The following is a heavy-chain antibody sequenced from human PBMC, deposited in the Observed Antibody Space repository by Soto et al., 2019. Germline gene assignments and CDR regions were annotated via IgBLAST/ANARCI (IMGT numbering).Heavy chain of an antibody. CDR1: GGTFSSYA. J-gene: IGHJ6*02. D-gene: IGHD2-2*01. Sequence: QVQLVQSGAEVKKPGFSVKVSCKASGGTFSSYAISWVRQAPGQGLEWMGGIIPIFGTANYAQKFQGRVTITADESTSTAYMELSSLRSEDTAVYYCARGPSPHCSSTSCYYYYGMDVWGQGTTVTVSS. CDR3: ARGPSPHCSSTSCYYYYGMDV. V-gene: IGHV1-69*01. CDR2: IIPIFGTA.